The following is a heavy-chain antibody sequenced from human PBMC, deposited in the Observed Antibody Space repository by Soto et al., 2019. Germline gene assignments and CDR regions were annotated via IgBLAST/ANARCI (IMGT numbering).Heavy chain of an antibody. D-gene: IGHD6-6*01. J-gene: IGHJ6*02. CDR2: MSNDGSNK. V-gene: IGHV3-30*18. CDR3: AKGSSSVYYYYYGIDV. CDR1: GFTFSGYG. Sequence: GGSLRLSCVASGFTFSGYGMHWVRQAPGKGLEWVAVMSNDGSNKYYADSVKGRFTISRDNSKTMLYLQMNSLRTEDTAVYYCAKGSSSVYYYYYGIDVWGQGTTVTVSS.